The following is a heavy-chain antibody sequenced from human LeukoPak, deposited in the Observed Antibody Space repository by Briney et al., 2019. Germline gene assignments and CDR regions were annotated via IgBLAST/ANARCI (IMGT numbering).Heavy chain of an antibody. Sequence: GGSLRLSCAASGFTFSTYGMHWLRQAPGKGLEWVAVISYDGSNRYYADSVKGRFTISRDNSKNTLYLQMNSLRPEDTAVFYCAREGAPGLMTRGVLFYLWGQGTLVTVSS. CDR1: GFTFSTYG. D-gene: IGHD3-10*01. J-gene: IGHJ4*02. V-gene: IGHV3-30*03. CDR3: AREGAPGLMTRGVLFYL. CDR2: ISYDGSNR.